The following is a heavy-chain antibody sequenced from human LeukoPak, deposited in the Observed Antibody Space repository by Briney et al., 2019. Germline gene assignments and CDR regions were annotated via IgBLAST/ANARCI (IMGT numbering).Heavy chain of an antibody. Sequence: PGGSLRLSCAASGFSLSNYWMSWLRQAPGKGLEWVSYISSSGSTIYYADSVKGRFTISRDNAKNSLYLQMNSLRAEDTAVYYCAELGITMIGGVWGKGTTVTISS. V-gene: IGHV3-48*03. CDR3: AELGITMIGGV. D-gene: IGHD3-10*02. J-gene: IGHJ6*04. CDR2: ISSSGSTI. CDR1: GFSLSNYW.